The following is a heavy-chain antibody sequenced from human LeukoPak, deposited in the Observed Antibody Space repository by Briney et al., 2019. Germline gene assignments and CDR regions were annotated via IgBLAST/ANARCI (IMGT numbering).Heavy chain of an antibody. CDR1: GGSISSYY. V-gene: IGHV4-59*01. CDR3: ARGGYYGSGNDFRFDP. J-gene: IGHJ5*02. D-gene: IGHD3-10*01. CDR2: IYYSGST. Sequence: SETLSLTCTVSGGSISSYYWSWIRQPPGKGLEWIGYIYYSGSTNYKPSLKSRVTISVDTSKNQFSLKLSSVTAADTAVYYCARGGYYGSGNDFRFDPWGQGTLVTVSS.